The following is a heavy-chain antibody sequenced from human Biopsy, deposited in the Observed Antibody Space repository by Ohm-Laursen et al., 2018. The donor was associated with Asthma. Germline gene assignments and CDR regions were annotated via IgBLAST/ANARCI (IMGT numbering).Heavy chain of an antibody. CDR3: ARASYDILAGYYNYFDY. J-gene: IGHJ4*02. Sequence: SSVKGSCKASGGTFSSYAISWVRQAPGQGLEWMGGISPIFGTASHAQKFQGRVTITADESTSTAYMELSSLRSEDTAVYYRARASYDILAGYYNYFDYWGQGTLVTVSS. V-gene: IGHV1-69*01. CDR2: ISPIFGTA. CDR1: GGTFSSYA. D-gene: IGHD3-9*01.